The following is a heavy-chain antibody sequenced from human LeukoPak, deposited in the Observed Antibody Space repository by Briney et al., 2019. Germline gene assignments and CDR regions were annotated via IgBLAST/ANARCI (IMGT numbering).Heavy chain of an antibody. D-gene: IGHD4-17*01. CDR2: ISYDGNNK. CDR3: AMMTTVTVYDY. CDR1: GFTFSSYA. J-gene: IGHJ4*02. V-gene: IGHV3-30*04. Sequence: AGGSLRLSCAASGFTFSSYAMHWVRQAPGKGLDWVAVISYDGNNKYYADSVKGRFTISRDNSKNTLYLQMNSLRAEDTAVYYCAMMTTVTVYDYWGQGTLVTVSS.